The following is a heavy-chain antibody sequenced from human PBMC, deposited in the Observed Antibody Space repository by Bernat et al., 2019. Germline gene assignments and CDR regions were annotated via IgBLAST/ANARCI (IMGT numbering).Heavy chain of an antibody. CDR1: GFTLSTSW. CDR3: ARDRSYTMDV. J-gene: IGHJ6*02. V-gene: IGHV3-74*01. D-gene: IGHD4-11*01. Sequence: EVQLVETGGGLVQPGGSLRLSCAASGFTLSTSWMHWVRQAPGKGLVWVSRITGDGSSTIYADSVKGRFTISRDNAKNTLYLQMNNLIAADTAVYSCARDRSYTMDVWGQGTTVTVSS. CDR2: ITGDGSST.